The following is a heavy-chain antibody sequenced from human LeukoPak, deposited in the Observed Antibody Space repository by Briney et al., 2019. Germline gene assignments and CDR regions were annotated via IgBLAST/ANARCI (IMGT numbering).Heavy chain of an antibody. V-gene: IGHV1-18*01. D-gene: IGHD3-22*01. CDR2: SGSYAGDT. Sequence: ASVKVSCKATSYISLLRQAPGQGLAGMGWSGSYAGDTYYAQKFQGKVTVTTDTSSSTAYMELRSLRSDDTAVYSCARNFWNFDDSRGYYRDFDSGGQGPLVTVSS. CDR3: ARNFWNFDDSRGYYRDFDS. J-gene: IGHJ5*01. CDR1: TSY.